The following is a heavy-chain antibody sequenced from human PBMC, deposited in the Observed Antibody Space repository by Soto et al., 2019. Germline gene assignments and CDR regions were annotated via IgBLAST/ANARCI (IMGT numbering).Heavy chain of an antibody. Sequence: ASVKVSCKASGYTFTGYYMHWVRQAPGQGLEWMGWINPNSGGTNYAQKFQGRVTMTRDTSISTANMELSRLRSDDTAVYYCARGPSLAAADVLNLFFDYWGQGTLVTVSS. J-gene: IGHJ4*02. D-gene: IGHD6-13*01. V-gene: IGHV1-2*02. CDR2: INPNSGGT. CDR3: ARGPSLAAADVLNLFFDY. CDR1: GYTFTGYY.